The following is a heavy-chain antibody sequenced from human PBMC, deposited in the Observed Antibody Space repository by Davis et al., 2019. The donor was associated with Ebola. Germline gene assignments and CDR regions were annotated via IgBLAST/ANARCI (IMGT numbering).Heavy chain of an antibody. CDR1: GYTFTGYY. D-gene: IGHD2-21*02. CDR2: INPNSGGT. J-gene: IGHJ4*02. CDR3: ARFPQDFWFQSGYCGGDCYLDY. Sequence: ASVKVSCKASGYTFTGYYMHWVRQAPGQGLEWMGWINPNSGGTNYAQKFQGRVTMTRDTSISTAYMELSRLRSDDTAAYYCARFPQDFWFQSGYCGGDCYLDYWGQGTLVTVSS. V-gene: IGHV1-2*02.